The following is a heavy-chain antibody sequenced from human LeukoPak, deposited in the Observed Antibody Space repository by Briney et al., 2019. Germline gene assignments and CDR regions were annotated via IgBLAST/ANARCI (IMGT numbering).Heavy chain of an antibody. CDR3: ARGGSSVVTPVDY. Sequence: KASETLSLTCTVSGGSISSYYWSWIRQPPGKGLEWIGYIYYSGSTNYNPSLKSRVTISVDTSKNQFSLKLNSVTAADAAVYYCARGGSSVVTPVDYWGQGTLVTVSS. D-gene: IGHD4-23*01. CDR2: IYYSGST. J-gene: IGHJ4*02. V-gene: IGHV4-59*01. CDR1: GGSISSYY.